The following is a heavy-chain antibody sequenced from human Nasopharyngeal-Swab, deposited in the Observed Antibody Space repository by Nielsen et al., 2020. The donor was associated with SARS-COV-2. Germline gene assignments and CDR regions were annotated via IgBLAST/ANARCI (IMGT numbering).Heavy chain of an antibody. V-gene: IGHV3-15*05. CDR1: GLAFPNAW. CDR2: IKSRADGATS. D-gene: IGHD3-9*01. J-gene: IGHJ4*02. CDR3: GTSCLTPDH. Sequence: GESLKISCAASGLAFPNAWMSWVRQAPGKGLEWVGRIKSRADGATSDYAAPVEGRFSISRDDSKTTLYLQMDSLKSEDTRVYYCGTSCLTPDHWGQGTPVTVSS.